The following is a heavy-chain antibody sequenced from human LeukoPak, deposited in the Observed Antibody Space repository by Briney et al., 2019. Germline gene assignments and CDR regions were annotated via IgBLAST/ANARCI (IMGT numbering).Heavy chain of an antibody. D-gene: IGHD3-22*01. CDR3: ARGNDYDSSGYYYYYYYYMDV. V-gene: IGHV1-69*13. CDR1: GGTFSSYA. Sequence: SVKVSCKASGGTFSSYAISWVRQAPGQGLEWMGGIIPIFGTANYAQKFQGRVTITANESTSTAYMELSSLRSEDTAVYYCARGNDYDSSGYYYYYYYYMDVWGKGTTVTVSS. J-gene: IGHJ6*03. CDR2: IIPIFGTA.